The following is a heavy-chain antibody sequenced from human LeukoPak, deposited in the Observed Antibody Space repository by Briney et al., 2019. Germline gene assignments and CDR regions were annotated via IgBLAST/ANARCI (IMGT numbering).Heavy chain of an antibody. CDR2: IYPYTGNT. J-gene: IGHJ5*01. V-gene: IGHV1-18*01. D-gene: IGHD6-13*01. CDR3: ARGGQQLVWFDS. Sequence: ASVKVSSKTSGYTFINYGISRVRQAPGQGLEWMGWIYPYTGNTNYAQMVQGRVTMTTDTSTGTAYMELTSLTSDDTAVYYCARGGQQLVWFDSWGQGTLVTVSS. CDR1: GYTFINYG.